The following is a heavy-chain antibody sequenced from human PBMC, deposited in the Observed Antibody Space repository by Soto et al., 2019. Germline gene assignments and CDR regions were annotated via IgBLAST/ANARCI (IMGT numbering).Heavy chain of an antibody. Sequence: EVQLLESGGGLVQPGGALRLSCAASGFTFSSNAMTWVRQAPGKGLKWVSTISSSGVFTYHADSVKGRFTISRDRSKNPVYLQMNSLRAEATALYYCAKHQFSMVRGISPFDYWGQGTLVTVSS. J-gene: IGHJ4*02. CDR3: AKHQFSMVRGISPFDY. CDR1: GFTFSSNA. CDR2: ISSSGVFT. D-gene: IGHD3-10*01. V-gene: IGHV3-23*01.